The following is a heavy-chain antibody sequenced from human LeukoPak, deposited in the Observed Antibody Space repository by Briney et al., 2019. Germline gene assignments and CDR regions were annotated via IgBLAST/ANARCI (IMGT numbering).Heavy chain of an antibody. V-gene: IGHV3-7*01. CDR3: APEPSYCSGGSCSFFGFDY. J-gene: IGHJ4*02. CDR2: IKQDGGEK. Sequence: GGSLRLSCAASGFTFSSYWMSWVRQAPGKGLEWVANIKQDGGEKYYVDSVKGRFNISRDNAKNSLYLQMNSLRGEDTAVYYCAPEPSYCSGGSCSFFGFDYWGQGTLVTVSS. CDR1: GFTFSSYW. D-gene: IGHD2-15*01.